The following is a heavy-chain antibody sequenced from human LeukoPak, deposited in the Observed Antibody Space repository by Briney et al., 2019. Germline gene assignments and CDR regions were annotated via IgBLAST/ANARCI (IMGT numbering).Heavy chain of an antibody. V-gene: IGHV3-7*01. CDR3: ARDKRWFDP. J-gene: IGHJ5*02. CDR2: IKQDGSEK. CDR1: GFTFFSYW. Sequence: PGGSLRLSCAASGFTFFSYWMRWVRQAPGKGLEWVANIKQDGSEKYYVDSVKGRFTISRDNAKNSLYLQMNSLRAEDTAVYYCARDKRWFDPWGQGTLVTVSS.